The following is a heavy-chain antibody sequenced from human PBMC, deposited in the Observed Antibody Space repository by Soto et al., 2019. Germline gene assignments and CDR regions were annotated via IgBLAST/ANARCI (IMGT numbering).Heavy chain of an antibody. CDR2: ISYGGSP. D-gene: IGHD5-18*01. Sequence: QVQLQESGPGLVEPSQTLSLTCTVSGGSINSGGYCWSWIRQPPGKGLDWIGCISYGGSPSYNPSLKSRVTISVDTSKNQFSLKLTSVTAADTAVYYCSRGILVWGQGALITVSS. J-gene: IGHJ4*02. CDR3: SRGILV. V-gene: IGHV4-31*03. CDR1: GGSINSGGYC.